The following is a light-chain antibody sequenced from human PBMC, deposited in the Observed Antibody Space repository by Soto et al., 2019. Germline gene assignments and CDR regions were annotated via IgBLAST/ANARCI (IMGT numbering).Light chain of an antibody. Sequence: DIQMTQSPSSLSASLGDRVTITCRAGQSISSYFNWYQQKPGKAPKLLIYAASSLQSGVPSRFSGSGSGTDFTLTSSSLQPEDFETYYCQQSYSTPQTFGQGTKVDIK. V-gene: IGKV1-39*01. CDR1: QSISSY. CDR3: QQSYSTPQT. CDR2: AAS. J-gene: IGKJ1*01.